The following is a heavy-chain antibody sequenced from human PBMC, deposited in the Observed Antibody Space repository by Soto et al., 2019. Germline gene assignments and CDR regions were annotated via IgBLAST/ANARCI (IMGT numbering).Heavy chain of an antibody. J-gene: IGHJ4*02. CDR1: GFSFRNYG. CDR2: ISWHSGTI. Sequence: EVHLVESGGGLVQPGRSLRLSCAASGFSFRNYGMHWVRRVPGKGLEWVSGISWHSGTIGYADSVRGRFTISRDNAKNSLYLQMNSLRPEHTALYYCVKEKLYSNYQYYFDSWGQGTLVTVSS. V-gene: IGHV3-9*01. CDR3: VKEKLYSNYQYYFDS. D-gene: IGHD4-4*01.